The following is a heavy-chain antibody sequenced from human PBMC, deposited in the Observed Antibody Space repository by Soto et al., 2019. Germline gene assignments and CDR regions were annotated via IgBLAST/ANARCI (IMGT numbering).Heavy chain of an antibody. Sequence: PGGSLRLSCAASGFTFSDYYMSWIRQAPGKGLEWVSYISSSSSYTNYADSVKGRFTISRDNAKNSLYLQMNSLRAEDTAVYYCAINWNGVFTFDYWGQGTLVTVSS. CDR2: ISSSSSYT. J-gene: IGHJ4*02. CDR1: GFTFSDYY. D-gene: IGHD1-1*01. CDR3: AINWNGVFTFDY. V-gene: IGHV3-11*06.